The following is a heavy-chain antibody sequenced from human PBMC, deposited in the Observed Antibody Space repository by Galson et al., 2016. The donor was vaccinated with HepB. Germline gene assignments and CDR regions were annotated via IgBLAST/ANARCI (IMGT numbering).Heavy chain of an antibody. Sequence: SVKVSCKASGYTFTNFGFTWVRQAPGQGLEWMGWISAYNGNTNYAQKLKGRVTMTTDTSTSTAYMELRSLRSDDTAVYYCAFGEWEHDAFDIWGQGTMVTVSS. CDR2: ISAYNGNT. CDR1: GYTFTNFG. J-gene: IGHJ3*02. V-gene: IGHV1-18*01. CDR3: AFGEWEHDAFDI. D-gene: IGHD3-10*01.